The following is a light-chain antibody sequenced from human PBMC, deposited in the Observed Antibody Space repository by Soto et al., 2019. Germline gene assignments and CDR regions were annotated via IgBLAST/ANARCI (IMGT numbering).Light chain of an antibody. CDR2: KAS. CDR1: QSISSW. V-gene: IGKV1-5*03. Sequence: DIQLTQSPSTLSASVGDRVTITCRASQSISSWLAWYQQKPGKAPKLLIYKASSLESGVPSRFSGSESGTEFTLTISSLQPDDFATYFCQQFSTYSLTFGGGTTVGIK. J-gene: IGKJ4*01. CDR3: QQFSTYSLT.